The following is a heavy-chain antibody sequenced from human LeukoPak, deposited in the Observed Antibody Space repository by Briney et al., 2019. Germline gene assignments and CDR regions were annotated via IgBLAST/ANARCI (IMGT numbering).Heavy chain of an antibody. V-gene: IGHV3-74*01. CDR2: INGDGSDI. D-gene: IGHD1-1*01. CDR3: PGGFGHNWSPFEN. J-gene: IGHJ4*02. CDR1: GFTFRNYW. Sequence: GGSLRLSCAASGFTFRNYWMHWVRQAPGKGLVWVSRINGDGSDISYADFVKGRFTISGDNAKNTLSLQMDSLTDDDTALYYCPGGFGHNWSPFENWGQGTLVAVSS.